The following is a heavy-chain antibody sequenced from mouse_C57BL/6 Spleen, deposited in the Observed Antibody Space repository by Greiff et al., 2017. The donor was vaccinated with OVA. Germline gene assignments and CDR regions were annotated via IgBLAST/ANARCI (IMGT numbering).Heavy chain of an antibody. Sequence: VQLVESGPGLVQPSQSLSITCTVSGFSLTSYGVHWFRQSPGKGLEWLGVIWRGGSTDYNAAFISRLSIRKDNSKSQVFFKMNSLQADDTAIYYCARKDGCFDYWGQGTTLTVSS. CDR2: IWRGGST. CDR1: GFSLTSYG. D-gene: IGHD1-2*01. J-gene: IGHJ2*01. V-gene: IGHV2-2*01. CDR3: ARKDGCFDY.